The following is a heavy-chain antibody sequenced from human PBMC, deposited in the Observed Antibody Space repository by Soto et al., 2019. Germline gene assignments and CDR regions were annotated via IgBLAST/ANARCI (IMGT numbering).Heavy chain of an antibody. CDR2: TYTGGYT. Sequence: GGSLRLSCAASGFIVSDNCISWVRQAPGKGLEWVSVTYTGGYTYYADSVKGRFTISRDISSNTIYLHMTSLRADDTAIYYCTRAGSDPGNFYISNYYAMDVWGRGTTVTVSS. V-gene: IGHV3-53*01. J-gene: IGHJ6*02. CDR3: TRAGSDPGNFYISNYYAMDV. CDR1: GFIVSDNC. D-gene: IGHD3-10*01.